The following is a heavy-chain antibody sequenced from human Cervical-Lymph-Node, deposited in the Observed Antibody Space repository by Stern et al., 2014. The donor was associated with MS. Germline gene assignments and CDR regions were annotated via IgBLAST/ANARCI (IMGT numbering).Heavy chain of an antibody. V-gene: IGHV4-59*02. J-gene: IGHJ2*01. Sequence: VQLLESGPGLVKPSETLSLTCTVSGGAVSDYYWTWIRQRPGKGLEWIGYISDTGTTNYNPSLHSRGTITLDTSQNQVSLRLRSVTAADTAVYYCARDPSTTASDWFFDLWGRGSLVTVSS. CDR2: ISDTGTT. D-gene: IGHD2-21*02. CDR1: GGAVSDYY. CDR3: ARDPSTTASDWFFDL.